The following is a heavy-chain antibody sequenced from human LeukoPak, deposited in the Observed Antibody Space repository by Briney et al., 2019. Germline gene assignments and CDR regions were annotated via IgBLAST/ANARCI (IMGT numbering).Heavy chain of an antibody. CDR2: IKSKTDGGTT. CDR1: GFTFSNAW. CDR3: TTDLENCSGGSCYFGRVDY. J-gene: IGHJ4*02. D-gene: IGHD2-15*01. Sequence: PGGSLRLSCAASGFTFSNAWMSWVRQAPGKGLEWVGRIKSKTDGGTTDYAAPVKGRFTISRDDSKNTLYLQMNSLKTEDTAVYYCTTDLENCSGGSCYFGRVDYWGQGTLVTVSS. V-gene: IGHV3-15*01.